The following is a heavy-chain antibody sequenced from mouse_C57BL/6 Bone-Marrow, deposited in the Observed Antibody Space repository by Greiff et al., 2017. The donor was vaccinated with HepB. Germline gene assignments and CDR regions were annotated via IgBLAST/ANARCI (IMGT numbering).Heavy chain of an antibody. Sequence: EVKLMESGGGLVQPGGSLKLSCAASGFTFSDYGMAWVRQAPRKGPEWVAFISNLAYSIYYADTVTGRFTISRENAKNTLYLGMSSLRSEDTAMYFCARGGWLYNYYAMDYWGQGTSVTVSS. D-gene: IGHD2-3*01. CDR2: ISNLAYSI. V-gene: IGHV5-15*01. J-gene: IGHJ4*01. CDR1: GFTFSDYG. CDR3: ARGGWLYNYYAMDY.